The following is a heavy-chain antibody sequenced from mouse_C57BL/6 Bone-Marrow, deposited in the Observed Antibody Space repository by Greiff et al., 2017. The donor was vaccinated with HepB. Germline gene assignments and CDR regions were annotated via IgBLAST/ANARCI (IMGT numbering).Heavy chain of an antibody. J-gene: IGHJ3*01. CDR1: GFTFSSYA. CDR2: ISDGGSYT. D-gene: IGHD3-2*02. Sequence: EVMLVESGGGLVKPRGSLKLSCAASGFTFSSYAMSWVRQTPEKRLEWVATISDGGSYTYYPDNVKGRFTISRDNAKNNLYLQMSHLKSEDTAMYYCARDRSSGYGFAYWGQGTLVTVSA. V-gene: IGHV5-4*01. CDR3: ARDRSSGYGFAY.